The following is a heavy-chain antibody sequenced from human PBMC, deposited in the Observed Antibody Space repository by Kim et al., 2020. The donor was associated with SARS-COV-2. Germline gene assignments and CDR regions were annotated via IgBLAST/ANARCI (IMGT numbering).Heavy chain of an antibody. J-gene: IGHJ4*02. CDR2: MSGMSGSGATT. D-gene: IGHD2-21*02. CDR1: GFAFSNYA. Sequence: GGSLRLSCAASGFAFSNYAMSWVRQAPGKGLEWVSGMSGMSGSGATTYYADSVKGRFTVSRDNSKNTLFLQMNSLRAEDTAMYYCTNGRVGTNYHYFDYWGQGTLVTVSS. CDR3: TNGRVGTNYHYFDY. V-gene: IGHV3-23*01.